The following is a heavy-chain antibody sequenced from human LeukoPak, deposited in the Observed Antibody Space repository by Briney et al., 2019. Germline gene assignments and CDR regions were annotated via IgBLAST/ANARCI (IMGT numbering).Heavy chain of an antibody. CDR3: ASSIVVVPAAMGY. CDR1: GYTFTGYY. D-gene: IGHD2-2*01. Sequence: ASVKVSCKASGYTFTGYYMHWVRQAPGQGLEWMGRINPNSGGTNYAQKFQGRVTMTRDTSISTAYLEMNRLRSEDTAVYYCASSIVVVPAAMGYWGQGTLVTVSS. CDR2: INPNSGGT. J-gene: IGHJ4*02. V-gene: IGHV1-2*06.